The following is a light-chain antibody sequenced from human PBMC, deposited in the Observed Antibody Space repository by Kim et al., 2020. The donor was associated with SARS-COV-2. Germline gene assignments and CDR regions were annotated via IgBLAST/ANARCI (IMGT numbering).Light chain of an antibody. J-gene: IGKJ4*01. Sequence: DIQMTQSPSSLSASVGDRVTINCRASQSISSYLNWYQQKPGKAPKLLIYAASSLQSGVPSRFSGSGSGTDFTLTISSLQPEDFATYYCQQSYSTPLTFGGGTTVDIK. CDR2: AAS. CDR1: QSISSY. V-gene: IGKV1-39*01. CDR3: QQSYSTPLT.